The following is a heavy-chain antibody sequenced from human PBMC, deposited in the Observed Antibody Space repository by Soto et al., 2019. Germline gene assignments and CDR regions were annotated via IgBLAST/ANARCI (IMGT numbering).Heavy chain of an antibody. Sequence: QVQVVQSGDEVKKPGASVKVSCKASGYTFTNYGFSWVRQAPGQGLEWMGWISGYNGNTKYAEKFQGRVTMTTDTSKRTAHIELRSQRSDFTAVYYCAREGQAPYYFYGMDVWGPGTAVTLPS. CDR2: ISGYNGNT. CDR1: GYTFTNYG. J-gene: IGHJ6*02. V-gene: IGHV1-18*01. CDR3: AREGQAPYYFYGMDV.